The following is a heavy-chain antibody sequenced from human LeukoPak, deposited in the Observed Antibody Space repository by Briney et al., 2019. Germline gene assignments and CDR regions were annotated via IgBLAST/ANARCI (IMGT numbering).Heavy chain of an antibody. CDR2: MNPNSGNT. CDR1: GYTFSNYD. CDR3: ASGPRYCSGGSCYNYDMDV. D-gene: IGHD2-15*01. V-gene: IGHV1-8*01. J-gene: IGHJ6*03. Sequence: GASVKVSCKASGYTFSNYDINWVRQATGQGLEWMGWMNPNSGNTGYAQKFQGRVTMTWDTSITTVYMELSSLRSEDTAVYYCASGPRYCSGGSCYNYDMDVWGKGTTVTVSS.